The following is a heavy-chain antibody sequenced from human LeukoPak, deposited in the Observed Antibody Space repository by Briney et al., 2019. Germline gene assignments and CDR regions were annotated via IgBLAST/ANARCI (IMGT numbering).Heavy chain of an antibody. D-gene: IGHD1-26*01. V-gene: IGHV1-2*02. CDR3: ATMGATNFDH. Sequence: ASVKVPCKASGYTLTDYYIHWVRQAPRQGLEWLGWINPNRGGTHYAQKFQDRVIMTRDTSIRTAYMEVSRLGSDDTAEYYCATMGATNFDHWGQGTLVTVSS. J-gene: IGHJ4*02. CDR1: GYTLTDYY. CDR2: INPNRGGT.